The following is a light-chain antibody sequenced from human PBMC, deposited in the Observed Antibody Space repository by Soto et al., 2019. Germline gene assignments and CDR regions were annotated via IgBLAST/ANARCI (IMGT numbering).Light chain of an antibody. Sequence: IVLTQSPATLSLSQGERATLSGTASQSVSNNYLAWYQQKPGQAPRLLIYGASNRATGIPDRFSGSGSGTDFTLTISRLEPEDFATYYCQQSYSTPPITFGQGTRLEIK. CDR2: GAS. V-gene: IGKV3-20*01. CDR1: QSVSNNY. CDR3: QQSYSTPPIT. J-gene: IGKJ5*01.